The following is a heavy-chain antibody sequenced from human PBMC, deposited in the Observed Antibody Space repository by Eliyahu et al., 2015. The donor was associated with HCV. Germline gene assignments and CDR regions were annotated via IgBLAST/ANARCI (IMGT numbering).Heavy chain of an antibody. V-gene: IGHV3-66*01. J-gene: IGHJ3*01. CDR2: XQSEGRT. CDR1: GFTXXNKY. D-gene: IGHD1-26*01. Sequence: EVQLVESGGGLVQPXGSXXLPCEASGFTXXNKYXNWVRQVPGKGLEWVSVXQSEGRTFFAXSVRGRFTMSRDSSRNILYLQMNNVRVDDTAVYFCTRDLDQSGTYPGALDVWGQGAKVTVSS. CDR3: TRDLDQSGTYPGALDV.